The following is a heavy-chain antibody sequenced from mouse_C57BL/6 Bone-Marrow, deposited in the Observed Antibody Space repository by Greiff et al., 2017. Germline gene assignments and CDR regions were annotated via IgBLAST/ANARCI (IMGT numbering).Heavy chain of an antibody. D-gene: IGHD2-3*01. CDR1: SYTFTSYT. CDR3: ARWRIYDGYYAWFAY. Sequence: VQLQQSGAELARPGASVKMSCKASSYTFTSYTMHWVKQRPGQGLEWIGYINPSSGYTKYNQKFKDKATLTADKSSSTAYMQLSSLTSEDSAVYYCARWRIYDGYYAWFAYWGQGTLVTVSA. CDR2: INPSSGYT. V-gene: IGHV1-4*01. J-gene: IGHJ3*01.